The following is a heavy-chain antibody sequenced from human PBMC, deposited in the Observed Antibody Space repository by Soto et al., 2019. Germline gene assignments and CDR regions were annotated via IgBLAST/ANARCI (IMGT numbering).Heavy chain of an antibody. CDR1: GYTFTSYD. Sequence: QVQLVKSGAEVKKPGASVKVSCKASGYTFTSYDINWVRQATGQGLEWMGWMNPNSGNTGYAQKFQGRVTMTRNSSISTAYMELSSLRSEDTAVYYCARDLSYLYGMDVWGQGTTVTVSS. V-gene: IGHV1-8*01. J-gene: IGHJ6*02. CDR3: ARDLSYLYGMDV. CDR2: MNPNSGNT.